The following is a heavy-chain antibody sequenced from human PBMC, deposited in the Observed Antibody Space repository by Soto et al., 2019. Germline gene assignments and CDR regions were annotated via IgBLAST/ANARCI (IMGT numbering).Heavy chain of an antibody. D-gene: IGHD2-2*01. CDR1: GVTFISYS. CDR2: ISSSSSYI. V-gene: IGHV3-21*01. CDR3: ARGTRYCSSTSCSHYVDV. Sequence: GGFLRLSCAASGVTFISYSMNWVRQAPGKGLKWVSSISSSSSYIYYADSVKGRFTISRDNAKNSLYLQMNSLRAEDTAVYYCARGTRYCSSTSCSHYVDVWGKGTTVTVSS. J-gene: IGHJ6*03.